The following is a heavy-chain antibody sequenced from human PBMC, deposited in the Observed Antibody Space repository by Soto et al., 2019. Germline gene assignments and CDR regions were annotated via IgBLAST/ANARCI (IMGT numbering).Heavy chain of an antibody. D-gene: IGHD3-10*01. V-gene: IGHV5-51*01. CDR3: ARRRWFGELLGAFDI. Sequence: GESLKISCKGSGYSFTSYWIGWVRQMPGKGLEWMGIIYPGDSDTRYSPSFQGQVTISADKSISTAYLQRSSLKASDTAMYYCARRRWFGELLGAFDIWGQGTMVTVSS. CDR2: IYPGDSDT. CDR1: GYSFTSYW. J-gene: IGHJ3*02.